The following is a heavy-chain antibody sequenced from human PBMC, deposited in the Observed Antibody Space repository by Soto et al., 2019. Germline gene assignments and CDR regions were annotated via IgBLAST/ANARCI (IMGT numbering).Heavy chain of an antibody. V-gene: IGHV4-59*01. CDR3: ASSRSSTTLRVFDY. J-gene: IGHJ4*02. CDR2: IYYSGST. Sequence: SETLSLTCTVSGGSISSYYWSWIRQPPGKGLEWIGYIYYSGSTNYNPSLKSRVTISVDTSKNQFSLKLSSVTAADTAVYYCASSRSSTTLRVFDYWGQGTLVTVSS. D-gene: IGHD4-4*01. CDR1: GGSISSYY.